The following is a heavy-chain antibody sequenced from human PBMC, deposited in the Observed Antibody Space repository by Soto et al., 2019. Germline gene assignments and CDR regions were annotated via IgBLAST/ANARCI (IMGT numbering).Heavy chain of an antibody. CDR1: GFTFNNFA. J-gene: IGHJ6*03. V-gene: IGHV3-23*01. CDR3: AKDTSSSPYYMDV. D-gene: IGHD2-2*01. CDR2: ITGSTGTT. Sequence: EVQVLESGGGSVQPGGSLRLSCAASGFTFNNFAMSWVRHAPGKGLEWVSEITGSTGTTYYADSVKGRFIISRDNSKNTVHLQMNSLRAEDTAVYYGAKDTSSSPYYMDVWGKGTTVTVSS.